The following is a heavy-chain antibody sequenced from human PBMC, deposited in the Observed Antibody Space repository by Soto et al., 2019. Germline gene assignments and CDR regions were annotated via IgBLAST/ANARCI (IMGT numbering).Heavy chain of an antibody. J-gene: IGHJ4*02. V-gene: IGHV1-69*06. CDR1: GSRFSNYV. Sequence: QVQLVQSGAEVKTPVSSLKVSCKVSGSRFSNYVISWVRQAPGHGLEWLGRIIPIFNSTKYAQSFQGRVTITADKSTSTASLELSSLRSDDTDVYYCAREGRGKKAGDNGLVSLGYWGQGTLVTVSS. CDR3: AREGRGKKAGDNGLVSLGY. CDR2: IIPIFNST. D-gene: IGHD2-8*01.